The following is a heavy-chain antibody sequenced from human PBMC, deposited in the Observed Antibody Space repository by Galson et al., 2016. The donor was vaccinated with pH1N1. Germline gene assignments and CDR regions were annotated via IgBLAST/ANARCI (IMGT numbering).Heavy chain of an antibody. J-gene: IGHJ4*02. CDR3: ARGGYCSGGSCYDVFDY. Sequence: SVKVSCKASGYTFTDYDINWVRQGTGQGLEWMGWMNPNNDNTGYAQKFQGRVTMTRNASISTAYMELSSLRSEDTAVYYCARGGYCSGGSCYDVFDYWGQGTLVTAS. CDR2: MNPNNDNT. D-gene: IGHD2-15*01. CDR1: GYTFTDYD. V-gene: IGHV1-8*01.